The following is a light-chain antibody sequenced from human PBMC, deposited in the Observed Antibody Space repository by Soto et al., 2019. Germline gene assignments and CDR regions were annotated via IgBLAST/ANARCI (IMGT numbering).Light chain of an antibody. CDR2: KAS. Sequence: DIQMTQSPSTLSASVGDRVTITCRASQSISSWLAWYQQKPGKAPKLLIYKASSLESGVPSRFSGSGSGTEFTLTISSLQPDDFSTYYCQQYNSYSPTWTFGQVTKVES. CDR3: QQYNSYSPTWT. J-gene: IGKJ1*01. CDR1: QSISSW. V-gene: IGKV1-5*03.